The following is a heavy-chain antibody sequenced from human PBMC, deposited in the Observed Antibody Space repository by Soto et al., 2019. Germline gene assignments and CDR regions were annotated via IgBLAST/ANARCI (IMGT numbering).Heavy chain of an antibody. D-gene: IGHD3-3*01. CDR1: GYTFTSYA. CDR3: ARALGTRCLEPDAFDI. V-gene: IGHV1-3*01. CDR2: INAGNGNT. J-gene: IGHJ3*02. Sequence: ASVKVSCKASGYTFTSYAMHWVRQAPGQRLEWMGWINAGNGNTKYSQKFQGRVTITRDTSASTAYMELSSLRSGDTAVYYCARALGTRCLEPDAFDIWAQGTMVTVSS.